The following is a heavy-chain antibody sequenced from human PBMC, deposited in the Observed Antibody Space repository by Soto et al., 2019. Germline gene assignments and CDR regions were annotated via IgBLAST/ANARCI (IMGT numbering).Heavy chain of an antibody. Sequence: GGSVKVSFKASGFTFTSSALQLVRQARGQRLEWIGWIVVGSGNTDYAQKFQERVTITRDMSTSTAYMELSSLRSEDTAVYYCAANSGLRGDGMDVWGQGTPVTVSS. V-gene: IGHV1-58*01. CDR3: AANSGLRGDGMDV. D-gene: IGHD5-12*01. J-gene: IGHJ6*01. CDR1: GFTFTSSA. CDR2: IVVGSGNT.